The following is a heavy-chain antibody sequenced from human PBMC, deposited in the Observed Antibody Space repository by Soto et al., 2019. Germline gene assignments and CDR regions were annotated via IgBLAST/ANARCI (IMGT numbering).Heavy chain of an antibody. CDR2: IIPIFGTA. D-gene: IGHD6-13*01. CDR1: GGTFSSYA. Sequence: SVKVSCKASGGTFSSYAISWVRQAPGQGLEWMGGIIPIFGTANYAQKFQGRVTITADESTSTAYMELSSLRSEDTAVYYCVRDRRHSSSWPSYDAFDIWGQGTMVTVSS. CDR3: VRDRRHSSSWPSYDAFDI. V-gene: IGHV1-69*13. J-gene: IGHJ3*02.